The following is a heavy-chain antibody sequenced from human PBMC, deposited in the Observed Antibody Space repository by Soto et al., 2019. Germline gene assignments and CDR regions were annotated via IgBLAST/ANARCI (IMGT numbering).Heavy chain of an antibody. Sequence: SETLSLTCAVYGGSFSGYYWSWIRQPPGKGLEWIGEINHSGSTNYNPSLKSRVTISVDTSKNQFSLKLSSVTAADTAVYYCAQYGSGRTHYYYYGMDVWGQGTTVT. CDR1: GGSFSGYY. CDR3: AQYGSGRTHYYYYGMDV. J-gene: IGHJ6*02. D-gene: IGHD3-10*01. V-gene: IGHV4-34*01. CDR2: INHSGST.